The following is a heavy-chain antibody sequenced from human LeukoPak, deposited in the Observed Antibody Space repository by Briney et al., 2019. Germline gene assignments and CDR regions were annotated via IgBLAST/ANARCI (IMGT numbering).Heavy chain of an antibody. CDR2: IRSKAYGGTT. J-gene: IGHJ3*02. V-gene: IGHV3-49*04. Sequence: PGGSLRLSCSASGFTFVDYAMSWVRQAPGKGLEWVGFIRSKAYGGTTEYAASVKGRLTISRDDLKSIAYLQMNSLKTEDTAMYYCGRRAGYSYGDALDIWGQGTMVTVSS. CDR3: GRRAGYSYGDALDI. D-gene: IGHD5-18*01. CDR1: GFTFVDYA.